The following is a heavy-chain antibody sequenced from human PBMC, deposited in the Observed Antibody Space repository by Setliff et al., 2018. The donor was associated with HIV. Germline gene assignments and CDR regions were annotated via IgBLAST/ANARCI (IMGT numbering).Heavy chain of an antibody. CDR2: IYYGGGT. Sequence: SETLSLTCTVSGGSINVNNYYWGWVRQSPGKGLDYIGTIYYGGGTYYNPSLESRVTISADTSKNQFSLKLTSVTAADTAVYYCASPASDSSTVNGADYWGQGTLVTVSS. J-gene: IGHJ4*02. D-gene: IGHD6-13*01. CDR3: ASPASDSSTVNGADY. V-gene: IGHV4-39*01. CDR1: GGSINVNNYY.